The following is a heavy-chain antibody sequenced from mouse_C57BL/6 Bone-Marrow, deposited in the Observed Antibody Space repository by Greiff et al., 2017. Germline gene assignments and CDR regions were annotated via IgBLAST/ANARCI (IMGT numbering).Heavy chain of an antibody. CDR2: IVPSDSYT. V-gene: IGHV1-50*01. Sequence: QVHVKQPGAELVKPGASVKLSCKASGYTFTSYWMQWVKQRPGQGLEWIGEIVPSDSYTNYNQKFKGKATLTVDTSSSTAYMQLSSLTSEDSAVYYCAREGNYGSSSWGQGTTLTVSS. CDR1: GYTFTSYW. D-gene: IGHD1-1*01. J-gene: IGHJ2*01. CDR3: AREGNYGSSS.